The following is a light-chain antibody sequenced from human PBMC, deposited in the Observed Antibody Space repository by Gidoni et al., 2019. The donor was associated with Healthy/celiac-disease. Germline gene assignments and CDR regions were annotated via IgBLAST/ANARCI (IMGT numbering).Light chain of an antibody. CDR1: QSISSY. V-gene: IGKV1-39*01. J-gene: IGKJ4*01. CDR3: QPSYSTPLT. Sequence: DIQMTQSPSYLSASVGDRVTITCRASQSISSYLNWYQQNPGKAPKLLIYAASSLQSGVPSRFSGSGSGTDFTLTISSLQPEDFATYYCQPSYSTPLTFGGGTKVEIK. CDR2: AAS.